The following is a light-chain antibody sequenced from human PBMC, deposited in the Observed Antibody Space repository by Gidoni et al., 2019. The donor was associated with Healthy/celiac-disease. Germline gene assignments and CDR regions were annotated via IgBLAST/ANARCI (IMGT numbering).Light chain of an antibody. Sequence: SYELTQPPSVSVSPGQTARITCSGDALPKKYAYWYQQKSGQAPVLVIYQDSKRPSCIPERFSCSSSGTMATLTISGAQVEDEADYYCYSTDSSGNHRVFGTGTKVTVL. V-gene: IGLV3-10*01. J-gene: IGLJ1*01. CDR1: ALPKKY. CDR3: YSTDSSGNHRV. CDR2: QDS.